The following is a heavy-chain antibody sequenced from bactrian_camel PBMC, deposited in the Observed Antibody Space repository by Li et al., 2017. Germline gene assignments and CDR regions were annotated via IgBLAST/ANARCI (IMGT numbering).Heavy chain of an antibody. CDR2: VYGDGSHI. J-gene: IGHJ4*01. V-gene: IGHV3S2*01. CDR1: GFPIRDFS. CDR3: ATGTWSSDY. D-gene: IGHD6*01. Sequence: VQLVESGGGLVQPGGCLRLSCTFSGFPIRDFSMSWVRQAPGKGLEWVSSVYGDGSHINYNASVNGRFTISRDNVKNTLYLQMNALKSEDTALYYCATGTWSSDYWGQGTQVTVS.